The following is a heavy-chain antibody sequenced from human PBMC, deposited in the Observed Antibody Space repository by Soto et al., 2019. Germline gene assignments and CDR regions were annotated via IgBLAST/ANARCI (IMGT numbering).Heavy chain of an antibody. CDR3: ARATKKRILYYYMDV. CDR2: INHSGST. J-gene: IGHJ6*03. D-gene: IGHD2-15*01. CDR1: GGSFSGYY. V-gene: IGHV4-34*01. Sequence: TSETLSLTCAVYGGSFSGYYWSWIRQPPGKGLEWIGEINHSGSTNYNPSLKSRVTISVDTSKNQFSLKLSSVTAADTAVYYCARATKKRILYYYMDVWGKGTTVTVSS.